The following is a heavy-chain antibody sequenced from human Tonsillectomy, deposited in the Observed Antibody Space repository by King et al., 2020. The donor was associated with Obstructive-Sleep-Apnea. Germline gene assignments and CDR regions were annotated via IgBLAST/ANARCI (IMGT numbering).Heavy chain of an antibody. CDR1: GYTFTGYY. D-gene: IGHD6-13*01. CDR3: ARGLAAAGTWNWFDP. CDR2: INPNSGGT. Sequence: VQLVQSGAEVKKPGASVKVSCKASGYTFTGYYMHWVRQAPGQGLEWMGWINPNSGGTNYAQKFQGRVTMTRDTSISTAYMELSRLRPDDTAVYYCARGLAAAGTWNWFDPWGQRTLVTVSS. J-gene: IGHJ5*02. V-gene: IGHV1-2*02.